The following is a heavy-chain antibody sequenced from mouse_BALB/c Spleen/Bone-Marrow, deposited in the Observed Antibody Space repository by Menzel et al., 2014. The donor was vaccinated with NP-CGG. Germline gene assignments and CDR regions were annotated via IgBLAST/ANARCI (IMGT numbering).Heavy chain of an antibody. CDR2: ILPGSGST. D-gene: IGHD3-2*01. J-gene: IGHJ3*01. CDR1: GYTFSSYW. Sequence: VQLQQSGAELMKPGASVKISCKATGYTFSSYWIEWVKQRPGHGLEWIGEILPGSGSTNYNENFKGKATFTADTSSNTAYMQLNSLTSEDSAVYFCARDSSDYLAWFAYWGQGTLVTVTA. CDR3: ARDSSDYLAWFAY. V-gene: IGHV1-9*01.